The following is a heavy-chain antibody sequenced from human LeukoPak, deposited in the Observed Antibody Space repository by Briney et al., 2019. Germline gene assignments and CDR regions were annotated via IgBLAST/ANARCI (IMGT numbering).Heavy chain of an antibody. J-gene: IGHJ4*02. Sequence: ASVKVSCKASGYTFTGYYMHWVRQAPGQGLEWMGWINPNSGGTNYAQKFQGRVTMTRDTSISTAYKEMSRLRSDDTAVYYCARDRGRVNIEYFDYWGQGTLVTVSS. CDR3: ARDRGRVNIEYFDY. D-gene: IGHD1/OR15-1a*01. CDR2: INPNSGGT. V-gene: IGHV1-2*02. CDR1: GYTFTGYY.